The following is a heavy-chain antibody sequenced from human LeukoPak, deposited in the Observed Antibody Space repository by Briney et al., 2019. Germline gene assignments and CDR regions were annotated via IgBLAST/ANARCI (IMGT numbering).Heavy chain of an antibody. D-gene: IGHD7-27*01. CDR2: IRHSGNS. J-gene: IGHJ5*02. V-gene: IGHV4-59*02. CDR1: GASVTDYY. CDR3: TRGHWGLQS. Sequence: SETLSPTCTVSGASVTDYYWSWIRQSPGKGLEWISYIRHSGNSDYNPSLRSRVTTSLDTSKNQFSLNLISVTAADTAVYYCTRGHWGLQSWSQGTLVTVSS.